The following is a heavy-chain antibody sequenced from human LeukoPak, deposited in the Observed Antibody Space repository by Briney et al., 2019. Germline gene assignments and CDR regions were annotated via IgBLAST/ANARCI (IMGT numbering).Heavy chain of an antibody. Sequence: PGGSLRLSCAASGFTFDDYGMSWVRQAPGKGLEWVSGINWNGGSTGYADSVKGRFTISRDNAKNSLYLQMNSLRAEDTALYHCARSVYRSGWCYFDYWGQGTLVTVSS. CDR2: INWNGGST. D-gene: IGHD6-19*01. CDR3: ARSVYRSGWCYFDY. CDR1: GFTFDDYG. V-gene: IGHV3-20*01. J-gene: IGHJ4*02.